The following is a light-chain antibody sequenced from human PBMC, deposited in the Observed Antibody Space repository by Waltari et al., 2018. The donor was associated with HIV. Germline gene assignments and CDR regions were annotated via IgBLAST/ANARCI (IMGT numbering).Light chain of an antibody. CDR1: SPNIGTNY. J-gene: IGLJ3*02. V-gene: IGLV1-47*01. Sequence: QSVLTQPPSASGTPGQRVTTSCSGSSPNIGTNYVYWYHQLPGTAPKIPIYRNNQRPSGVPDRFSGSKSGTSASLAISGLRSEDEADYYCAAWDDSLSGWVFGGGTKLTVL. CDR3: AAWDDSLSGWV. CDR2: RNN.